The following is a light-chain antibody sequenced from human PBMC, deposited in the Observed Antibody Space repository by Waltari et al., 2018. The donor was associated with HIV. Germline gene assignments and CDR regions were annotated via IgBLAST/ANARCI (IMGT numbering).Light chain of an antibody. Sequence: SALTQPRSVSGSPGQSVTISCTGTSSDVGGYNYVSWYQQHPGKAPKLMIYDVSKRPSGVPVRFSGSKSGNTASLTISGLQAEDEADYYCCSYAGSYTHVVFGGGTKLTVL. CDR1: SSDVGGYNY. V-gene: IGLV2-11*01. CDR3: CSYAGSYTHVV. CDR2: DVS. J-gene: IGLJ2*01.